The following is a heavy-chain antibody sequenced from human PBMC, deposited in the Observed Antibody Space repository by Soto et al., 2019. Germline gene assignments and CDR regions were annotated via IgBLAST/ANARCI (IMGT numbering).Heavy chain of an antibody. J-gene: IGHJ4*02. CDR1: GGSISSGGYY. Sequence: PSETLSLTCTVSGGSISSGGYYWSWIRQHPGKGLEWIGYIYYSGSTYYNPSLKSRVTISVDTSKNQFSLKLSSVTAADTAVYYCASAPDYYDSSGYPFDYWGQGTLVTVSS. V-gene: IGHV4-31*03. CDR2: IYYSGST. D-gene: IGHD3-22*01. CDR3: ASAPDYYDSSGYPFDY.